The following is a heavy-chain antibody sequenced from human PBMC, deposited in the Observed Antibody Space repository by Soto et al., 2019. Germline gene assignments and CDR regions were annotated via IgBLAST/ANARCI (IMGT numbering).Heavy chain of an antibody. CDR1: GFTFSSYA. CDR3: AKGLDSSGYSPPQSRVGD. Sequence: GGSLRLSCAASGFTFSSYAMSWVRQAPGKGLEWASAISGSGGSTYYADSVKGRFTISRDNSKNTLYLQMNSLRAEDTAVYYCAKGLDSSGYSPPQSRVGDRGQGTLVTVSS. CDR2: ISGSGGST. J-gene: IGHJ4*02. V-gene: IGHV3-23*01. D-gene: IGHD3-22*01.